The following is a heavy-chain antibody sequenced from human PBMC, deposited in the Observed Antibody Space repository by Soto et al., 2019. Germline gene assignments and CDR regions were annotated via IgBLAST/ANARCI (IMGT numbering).Heavy chain of an antibody. D-gene: IGHD2-15*01. CDR3: ARFPLGYCIGGTCYRDLDY. CDR2: ITGNGGST. CDR1: GFTFSNYA. Sequence: GGSLRLSCAASGFTFSNYAMTWVRQAPGKGLEWVSIITGNGGSTYYADSVKGRFTISRDNSQNTLYLQINSLRDKDPAVYYRARFPLGYCIGGTCYRDLDYWARAPLATLS. J-gene: IGHJ4*02. V-gene: IGHV3-23*01.